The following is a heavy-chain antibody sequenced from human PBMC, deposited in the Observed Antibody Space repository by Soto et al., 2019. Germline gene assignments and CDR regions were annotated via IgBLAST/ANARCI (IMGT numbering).Heavy chain of an antibody. CDR1: GFTFSSYW. V-gene: IGHV3-74*01. CDR3: ARGAYGAWYFDS. J-gene: IGHJ2*01. Sequence: EVHLVESGGGLVQPWGSLRLSCAASGFTFSSYWIHWVRQAPGKGLVWVSRIKYDGSTANYADSVKGRFTITRDNAKDTVYLQMNSLRGEDTAAYYCARGAYGAWYFDSWGRGTLVTVSS. CDR2: IKYDGSTA. D-gene: IGHD2-21*01.